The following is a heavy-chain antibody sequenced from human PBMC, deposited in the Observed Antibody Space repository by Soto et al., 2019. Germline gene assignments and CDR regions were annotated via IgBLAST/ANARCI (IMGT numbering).Heavy chain of an antibody. V-gene: IGHV1-69*12. J-gene: IGHJ3*02. CDR3: AREGGGDCYSHSCAFDI. D-gene: IGHD2-21*02. CDR1: GGTFSSYA. CDR2: IIPIFGTA. Sequence: QVQLVQSGAAVKKPGSSVKVSCKASGGTFSSYAISWVRQAPGQGLEWMGGIIPIFGTANYAQKFQGRVTITADESTSTAYMELSSLRSEDTAVYYCAREGGGDCYSHSCAFDIWGQGTMVTVSS.